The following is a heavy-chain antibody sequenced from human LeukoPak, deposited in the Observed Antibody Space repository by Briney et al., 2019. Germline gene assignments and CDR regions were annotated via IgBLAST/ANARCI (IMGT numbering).Heavy chain of an antibody. CDR3: ARHDSFIPY. J-gene: IGHJ4*02. CDR1: GFTFNYYA. Sequence: GGSLRLSCAASGFTFNYYAMSWVRQAPGKGLEWVSGISDNEGTTYYTDSAKGRFTISRDNTKNTVYLQMNNLRADDTAVYFCARHDSFIPYWGQGTLVTVSS. D-gene: IGHD5-18*01. CDR2: ISDNEGTT. V-gene: IGHV3-23*01.